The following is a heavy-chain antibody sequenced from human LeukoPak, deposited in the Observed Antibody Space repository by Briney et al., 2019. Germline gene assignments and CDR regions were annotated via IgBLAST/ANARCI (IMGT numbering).Heavy chain of an antibody. D-gene: IGHD3-22*01. J-gene: IGHJ4*02. CDR1: GGAFINYS. Sequence: ASVKVSCKTSGGAFINYSINWGRQAHGQGLQWMGKIIPIYGYTDYAQKFQGRVTFTADKSTNTAYMELSSLRSEDTAVYFCARDNYYGSAGFFHFWGQGTMVTVSS. V-gene: IGHV1-69*04. CDR3: ARDNYYGSAGFFHF. CDR2: IIPIYGYT.